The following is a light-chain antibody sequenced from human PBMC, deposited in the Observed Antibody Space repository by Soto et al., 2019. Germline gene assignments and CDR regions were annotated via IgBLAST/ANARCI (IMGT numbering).Light chain of an antibody. CDR3: SSYTSRSTWV. V-gene: IGLV2-14*01. Sequence: QSALTQPASVSGSPGQSRTISCTGTSSDVGGYNYVSWYQQHPGKVPKLLIYEVTNRPSGISNRFSGSKSGNTASLTISGLQAEDEADYYCSSYTSRSTWVFGGGTKLTVL. CDR1: SSDVGGYNY. J-gene: IGLJ3*02. CDR2: EVT.